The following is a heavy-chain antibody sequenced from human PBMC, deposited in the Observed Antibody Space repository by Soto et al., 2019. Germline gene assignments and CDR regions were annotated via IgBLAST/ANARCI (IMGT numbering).Heavy chain of an antibody. J-gene: IGHJ5*02. D-gene: IGHD1-26*01. CDR2: IIPLLATT. CDR3: VKSGFCISGSCSQGWIDL. CDR1: GSAFNSFA. Sequence: QVHLVQSGAEVKKPGSSVKVSCKASGSAFNSFAITWVRQAPGQGLEWMGEIIPLLATTKYAQKFMGRVTITADESTGTAYMDLTNLRSDDTAEYYCVKSGFCISGSCSQGWIDLWGQGTLVTVSS. V-gene: IGHV1-69*01.